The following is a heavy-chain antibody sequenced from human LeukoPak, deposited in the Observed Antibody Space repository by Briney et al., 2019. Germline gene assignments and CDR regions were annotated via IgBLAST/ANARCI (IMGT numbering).Heavy chain of an antibody. J-gene: IGHJ4*02. CDR3: AREGTRDGYSFSGYFDY. D-gene: IGHD2-15*01. Sequence: GASVKVSCKASGYTFTSYDINWVRQATGQGLEWMGWMNPNSGNTGYAQKSQGRVTMTRDTSTSTVYMELSSLRSEDTAVYYCAREGTRDGYSFSGYFDYWGQETLVTVSS. CDR2: MNPNSGNT. CDR1: GYTFTSYD. V-gene: IGHV1-8*01.